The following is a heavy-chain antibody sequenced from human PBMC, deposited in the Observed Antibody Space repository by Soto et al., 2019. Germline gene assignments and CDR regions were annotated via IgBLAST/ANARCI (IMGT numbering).Heavy chain of an antibody. V-gene: IGHV1-69*13. CDR3: TRNRIAAAGSPGEDY. Sequence: GASVKVSCKASGGTFSSYAISWVRQAPGQGLEWMGGIISIFGTANYAQKCQGRVTITADESTSTAYMELSSLKSEDTAVDYCTRNRIAAAGSPGEDYWGQGTLVTVSS. D-gene: IGHD6-13*01. J-gene: IGHJ4*02. CDR1: GGTFSSYA. CDR2: IISIFGTA.